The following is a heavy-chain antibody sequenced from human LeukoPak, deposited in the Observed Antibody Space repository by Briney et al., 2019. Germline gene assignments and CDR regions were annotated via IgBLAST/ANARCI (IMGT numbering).Heavy chain of an antibody. CDR1: GYTFTSYG. D-gene: IGHD5-18*01. J-gene: IGHJ3*02. Sequence: PLASVKVSCKASGYTFTSYGISWVRQAPGQGLEWMGWISAYNGNTNYAQKLQGRVTMTTDTSTSTAYMELRSLRSDDTAVYYCASWTAMNDAFDIWGQGTMVTVSS. CDR3: ASWTAMNDAFDI. CDR2: ISAYNGNT. V-gene: IGHV1-18*01.